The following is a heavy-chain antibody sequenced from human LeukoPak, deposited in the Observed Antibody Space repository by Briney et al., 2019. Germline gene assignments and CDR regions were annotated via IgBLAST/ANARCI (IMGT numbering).Heavy chain of an antibody. CDR1: GGSISSGGYY. Sequence: SETLSLTCTVSGGSISSGGYYWSWIRQHPGKGLEWIGYIYYSGSTYYNPSLKSRVTISVDTSKNQFSLKLSSVTAADTAVYYCARAQAGDYGDPEYSYYGMDVWGQGTTVTVSS. D-gene: IGHD4-17*01. CDR2: IYYSGST. CDR3: ARAQAGDYGDPEYSYYGMDV. V-gene: IGHV4-31*03. J-gene: IGHJ6*02.